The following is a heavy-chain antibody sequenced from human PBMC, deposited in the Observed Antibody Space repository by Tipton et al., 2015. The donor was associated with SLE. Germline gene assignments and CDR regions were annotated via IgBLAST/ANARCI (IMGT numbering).Heavy chain of an antibody. CDR1: GFTSSYYA. CDR3: ARGSMIVDAFDI. CDR2: ISSSSSYM. Sequence: SLRLSCAGSGFTSSYYAMHWVRQAPGKGLEWVSSISSSSSYMYYADSVKGRFTMSRDNAKNSLYLQMNSLRAEDTAVYYCARGSMIVDAFDIWGQGTMVTVS. D-gene: IGHD3-22*01. J-gene: IGHJ3*02. V-gene: IGHV3-21*01.